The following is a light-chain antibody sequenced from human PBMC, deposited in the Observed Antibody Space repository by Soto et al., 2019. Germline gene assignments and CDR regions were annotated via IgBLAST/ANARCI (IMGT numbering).Light chain of an antibody. J-gene: IGKJ5*01. CDR1: QSVSSSY. V-gene: IGKV3-20*01. CDR2: GAS. CDR3: QQYGSSPH. Sequence: EIVLTQSPGTPSLSPGERATLSCRASQSVSSSYLAWYQQKPGQAPRLLIYGASSRATGIPDRFSGSGSGTEFTLTISRLEPEDFAVYYCQQYGSSPHFGQGTRLEIK.